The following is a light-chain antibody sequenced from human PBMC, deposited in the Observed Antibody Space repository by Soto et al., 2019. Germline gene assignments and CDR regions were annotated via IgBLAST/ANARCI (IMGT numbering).Light chain of an antibody. CDR3: QSYDSSNVV. CDR1: SGSIASNY. Sequence: NFMLTQPHSVSESPGKTVTISCTGSSGSIASNYVQWYQQRPGSAPTTVIYEDNQRPSEVPDRFSGSIDSSSNSAPLTISGLKTEDEADYYCQSYDSSNVVFGGGTKLTVL. V-gene: IGLV6-57*02. J-gene: IGLJ2*01. CDR2: EDN.